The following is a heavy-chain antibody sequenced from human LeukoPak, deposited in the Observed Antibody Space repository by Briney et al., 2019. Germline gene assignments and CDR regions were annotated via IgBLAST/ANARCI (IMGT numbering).Heavy chain of an antibody. CDR2: IYYSGGT. CDR1: GGSISSYY. D-gene: IGHD3-10*01. CDR3: ARVDRFGEFEVDWFDP. Sequence: SETLSLTCTVSGGSISSYYWSWIRQPPGKGLEWIGYIYYSGGTNYNPSLKSRVTISVDTSKNQFSLKLSSVTAADTAVYYCARVDRFGEFEVDWFDPWGQGTLVTVSS. V-gene: IGHV4-59*01. J-gene: IGHJ5*02.